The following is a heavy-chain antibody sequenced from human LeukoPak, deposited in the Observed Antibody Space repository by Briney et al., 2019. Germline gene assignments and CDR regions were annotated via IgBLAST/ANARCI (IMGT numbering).Heavy chain of an antibody. CDR2: IYYSGST. CDR3: ARFGDTAMAYYFDY. Sequence: SETLSLTCTVSGGSISSSSYYWGWIRPPPGKGLEWIGSIYYSGSTYYNPSLKSRVTISVDTSKNQFSLKLSSVTAADTAVYYCARFGDTAMAYYFDYWGQGTLVTVSS. J-gene: IGHJ4*02. D-gene: IGHD5-18*01. CDR1: GGSISSSSYY. V-gene: IGHV4-39*01.